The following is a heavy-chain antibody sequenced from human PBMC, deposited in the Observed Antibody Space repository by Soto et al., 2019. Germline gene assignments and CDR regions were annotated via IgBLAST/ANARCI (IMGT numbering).Heavy chain of an antibody. Sequence: GSLRLSCAASGFTFSSYSMNWVRQAPGKGLEWVSSISSSSSYIYYADSVKNGLTITKDTSKNRVVLTMTNMDPVDTATYYCAHGARRYDFLTGYYMSPPDYWGLGTLVTVSS. V-gene: IGHV3-21*03. CDR2: ISSSSSYI. J-gene: IGHJ4*02. CDR3: AHGARRYDFLTGYYMSPPDY. D-gene: IGHD3-9*01. CDR1: GFTFSSYS.